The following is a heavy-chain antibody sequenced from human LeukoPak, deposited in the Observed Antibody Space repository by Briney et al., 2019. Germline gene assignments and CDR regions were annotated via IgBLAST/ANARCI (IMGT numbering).Heavy chain of an antibody. V-gene: IGHV3-15*01. CDR1: GFTFRDAG. D-gene: IGHD5-18*01. CDR2: IKSKTDGGTT. J-gene: IGHJ4*02. CDR3: AHRDTAMVRVDY. Sequence: KAGGSLRLSCAASGFTFRDAGMSWVRQAPGKGLEWVGRIKSKTDGGTTDYAAPVKGRFTISRDDSKNTLYLQMSSLKTEDTAVYFCAHRDTAMVRVDYWGQGTLVTVSS.